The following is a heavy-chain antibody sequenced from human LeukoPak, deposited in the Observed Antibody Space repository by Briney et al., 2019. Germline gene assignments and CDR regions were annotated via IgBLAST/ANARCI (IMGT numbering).Heavy chain of an antibody. CDR2: ISYDGSNK. CDR1: GFTFSSYA. Sequence: PGRSLRLSCAASGFTFSSYAMHWVRQAPGKGLEWVAVISYDGSNKYYADSVKGRFTISRDNSKNTLYLQMNSLRAEDTAVYYCARDFETVAGTGDDYWGQGTLVTVSS. J-gene: IGHJ4*02. CDR3: ARDFETVAGTGDDY. V-gene: IGHV3-30-3*01. D-gene: IGHD6-19*01.